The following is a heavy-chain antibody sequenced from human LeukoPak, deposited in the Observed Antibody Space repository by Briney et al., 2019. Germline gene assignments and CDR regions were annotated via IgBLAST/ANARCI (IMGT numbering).Heavy chain of an antibody. D-gene: IGHD4-11*01. Sequence: PSETLSLTCAVSGYSISSPYYWSWIRQTPGKGLEWIGYVDYSGTTSYNPSLKSRVTMSLDTSKNQFSLKLSSVTAADTALYYCARDVRYSTNFYCMDVWGKGTAVTVSS. V-gene: IGHV4-59*01. J-gene: IGHJ6*03. CDR3: ARDVRYSTNFYCMDV. CDR1: GYSISSPYY. CDR2: VDYSGTT.